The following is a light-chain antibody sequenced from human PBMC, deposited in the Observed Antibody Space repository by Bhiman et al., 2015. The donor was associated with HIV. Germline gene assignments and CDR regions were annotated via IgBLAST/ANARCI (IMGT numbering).Light chain of an antibody. V-gene: IGLV1-51*01. Sequence: QSLLTQAPSVSAAPGQTVTISCSGSNADIGKNFVSWYQQSPGAAPKLLIYDNNKRPSGIPDRFSGSKSGTSATLGITGLQTGDEADYYCGTWDSSLSAEVFGGGTKLTVL. CDR1: NADIGKNF. J-gene: IGLJ3*02. CDR3: GTWDSSLSAEV. CDR2: DNN.